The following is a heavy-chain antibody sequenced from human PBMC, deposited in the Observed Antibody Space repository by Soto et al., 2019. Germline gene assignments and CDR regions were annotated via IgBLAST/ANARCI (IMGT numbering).Heavy chain of an antibody. CDR3: ARLIVVVTAMPAFDI. V-gene: IGHV4-34*01. Sequence: PSETLSLTCAVYGGSFSGYYWSWIRQPTGKGLEWIGEINHSGSTNYNPSLKSRVTISVDTSKNQFSLKLSSVTVADTAVYYCARLIVVVTAMPAFDIWGQGTMVTVSS. J-gene: IGHJ3*02. CDR1: GGSFSGYY. CDR2: INHSGST. D-gene: IGHD2-21*02.